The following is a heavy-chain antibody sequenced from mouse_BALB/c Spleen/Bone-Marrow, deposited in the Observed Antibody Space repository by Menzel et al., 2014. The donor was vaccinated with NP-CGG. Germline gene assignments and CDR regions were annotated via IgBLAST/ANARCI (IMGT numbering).Heavy chain of an antibody. V-gene: IGHV5-6-2*01. CDR3: ARRAFYALDY. J-gene: IGHJ4*01. Sequence: EVKLVESGGGLVKVGESLKLSCAASGFTFSTYYMSWVRQTPEKRLELVAAIYTNDGSTYYPDTVKDRFAISRDNAKNTLYLQMNSLKSEDTALYYCARRAFYALDYWGQGTSVTVSS. CDR1: GFTFSTYY. CDR2: IYTNDGST.